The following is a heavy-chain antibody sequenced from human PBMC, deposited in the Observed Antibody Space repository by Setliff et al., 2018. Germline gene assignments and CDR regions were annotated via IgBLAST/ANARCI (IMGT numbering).Heavy chain of an antibody. V-gene: IGHV4-59*01. Sequence: SETLSLTCTVSGDSISDASIMAWIRQPPGKGLEFIGYVFYNGAAKYDPSLKSRVTMSVDTSKTQLSLKLNSMTTADTAVYYCARGGTYRYFDYWGQGALVTVSS. CDR3: ARGGTYRYFDY. CDR1: GDSISDAS. CDR2: VFYNGAA. J-gene: IGHJ4*02.